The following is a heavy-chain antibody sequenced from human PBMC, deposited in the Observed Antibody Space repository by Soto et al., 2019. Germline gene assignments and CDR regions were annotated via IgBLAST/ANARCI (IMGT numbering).Heavy chain of an antibody. J-gene: IGHJ4*02. Sequence: GESLKISFKGSGYSFTSYWIGWVRQMPGKGLEWMGIIYPGDSDTRYSPSFQGQVTISADKSISTAYLQWSSLKASDTAMYYCARSNGEDYYDSSGPFDYWGQGTLVTVSS. CDR3: ARSNGEDYYDSSGPFDY. V-gene: IGHV5-51*01. CDR1: GYSFTSYW. CDR2: IYPGDSDT. D-gene: IGHD3-22*01.